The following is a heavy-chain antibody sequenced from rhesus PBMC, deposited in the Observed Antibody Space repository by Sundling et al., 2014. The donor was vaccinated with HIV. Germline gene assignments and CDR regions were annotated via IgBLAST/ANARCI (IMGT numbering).Heavy chain of an antibody. CDR1: GFTFSNSW. CDR2: IKRKADGETA. D-gene: IGHD3-3*01. J-gene: IGHJ4*01. V-gene: IGHV3-30*02. Sequence: EVQLVESGAALVQPGGSLRLSCAASGFTFSNSWMTWVRQAPGKGLDWVARIKRKADGETADYAASVKGRFTLSRDDSRNTLYLQMNSLKTEDTAVYYCTALSFGLVDYYFASWGQGVLVTVSS. CDR3: TALSFGLVDYYFAS.